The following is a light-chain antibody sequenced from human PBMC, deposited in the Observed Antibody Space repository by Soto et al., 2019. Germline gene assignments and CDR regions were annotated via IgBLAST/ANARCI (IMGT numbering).Light chain of an antibody. V-gene: IGKV3-20*01. CDR3: QQYGSSRWT. CDR1: ESVYESQ. J-gene: IGKJ1*01. CDR2: AIS. Sequence: IVLTQSPGTLSLSPGERATLSCRSSESVYESQLAWYQQKAGQAPRLLIYAISSRAAGIPDRFSGSGSGTDFTLTITRVEPEDFAMYFCQQYGSSRWTFAQGTKV.